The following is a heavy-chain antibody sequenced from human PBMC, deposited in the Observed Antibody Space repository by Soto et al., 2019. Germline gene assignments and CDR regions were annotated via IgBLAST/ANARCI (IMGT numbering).Heavy chain of an antibody. J-gene: IGHJ4*02. V-gene: IGHV4-59*08. CDR2: IYYSGST. D-gene: IGHD3-10*01. CDR1: GGSISSYY. CDR3: ASAMVRGVTVFDY. Sequence: QVQLQESGPGLVKPSETLSLTCTVSGGSISSYYWSWIRQPPGKGLEWIGYIYYSGSTNYNPSLKSRVTISVDTSKNQFSLKLSSVTAADTAVYYCASAMVRGVTVFDYWGQGTLVTVSS.